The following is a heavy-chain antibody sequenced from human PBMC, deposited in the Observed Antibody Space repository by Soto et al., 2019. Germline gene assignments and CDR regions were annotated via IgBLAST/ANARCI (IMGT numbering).Heavy chain of an antibody. Sequence: QVQLVESGGGVVQPGRSLRLSCAASGFTFSSYGMHWVRQAPGKGLEWVAVIWYDGSNKYYADSVKGRFTISRDNSKNTLYLQMNSRRAEDTAVYYCARGAARDHRGVWFDPWGQGTLVTVSS. CDR3: ARGAARDHRGVWFDP. V-gene: IGHV3-33*01. J-gene: IGHJ5*02. CDR1: GFTFSSYG. CDR2: IWYDGSNK. D-gene: IGHD6-13*01.